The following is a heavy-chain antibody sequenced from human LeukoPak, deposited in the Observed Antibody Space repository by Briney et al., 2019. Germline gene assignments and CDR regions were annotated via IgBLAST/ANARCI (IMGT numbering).Heavy chain of an antibody. Sequence: PSETLSLTCTVSGGSISSGDYYWSWIRQPPGKGLEWIGYIYYSGSTYYNPSLKSRVTISVDTSKSQFSLKLSSVTAADTAVYYCARLYCSGGSCSSENWYFDLWGRGTLVTVSS. J-gene: IGHJ2*01. CDR3: ARLYCSGGSCSSENWYFDL. D-gene: IGHD2-15*01. V-gene: IGHV4-30-4*01. CDR2: IYYSGST. CDR1: GGSISSGDYY.